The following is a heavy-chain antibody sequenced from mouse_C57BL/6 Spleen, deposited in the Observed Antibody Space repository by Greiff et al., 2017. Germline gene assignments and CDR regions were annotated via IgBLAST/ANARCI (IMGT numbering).Heavy chain of an antibody. J-gene: IGHJ1*03. V-gene: IGHV1-55*01. CDR3: ATPLGRGYFDV. D-gene: IGHD4-1*01. Sequence: QVQLQQPGAELVKPGASVKMSCKASGYTFTSYWITWVKQRPGQGLEWIGDIYPGSGSTNYNEKFKGKATFTADTSSNTAYMQLSSLTTEDSAIXYCATPLGRGYFDVWGTGTTVTVSS. CDR2: IYPGSGST. CDR1: GYTFTSYW.